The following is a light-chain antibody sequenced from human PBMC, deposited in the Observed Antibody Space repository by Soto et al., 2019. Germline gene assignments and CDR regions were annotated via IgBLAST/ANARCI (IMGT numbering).Light chain of an antibody. CDR2: EGS. J-gene: IGLJ2*01. CDR3: CSYAGSSTDVV. CDR1: SSDVGSYNL. V-gene: IGLV2-23*01. Sequence: QSALTQPASVSGSPGQSITISCTGTSSDVGSYNLVSWYQQHPGKAPKLMIYEGSKRPSGVSNRFSGSKSGNTASLTISGLQAEEEADYYCCSYAGSSTDVVFGGGPKLTVL.